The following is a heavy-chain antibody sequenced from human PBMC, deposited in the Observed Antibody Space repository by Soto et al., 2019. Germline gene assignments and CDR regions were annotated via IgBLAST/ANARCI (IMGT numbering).Heavy chain of an antibody. CDR2: IDYSGST. V-gene: IGHV4-30-4*01. CDR1: GGSISSGDYY. CDR3: ARGDLTGTSYYYYGMDV. J-gene: IGHJ6*02. Sequence: QVQLQESGPGLVKPSQTLSLTCTVSGGSISSGDYYWSWIRQPPGKGLEWIGYIDYSGSTYYNPSLKRRITMSVDTSKNQFSLKLSSVTAADTAVYYCARGDLTGTSYYYYGMDVWGQGTTVTVSS. D-gene: IGHD7-27*01.